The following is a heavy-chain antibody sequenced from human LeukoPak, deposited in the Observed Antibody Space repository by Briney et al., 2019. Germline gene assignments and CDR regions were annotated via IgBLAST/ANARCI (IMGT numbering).Heavy chain of an antibody. V-gene: IGHV3-7*01. CDR2: ISQDGSQK. J-gene: IGHJ5*01. CDR3: VRSKVVAEAGKSWFDP. D-gene: IGHD6-19*01. Sequence: GGSLRLPCAASGFSFNKYWMNWVRQAPGKGLEWVATISQDGSQKYLADFVKGRFTISRDNGRNSLYLQMSSLRGDDTAIYYCVRSKVVAEAGKSWFDPWGQGTRVTVTS. CDR1: GFSFNKYW.